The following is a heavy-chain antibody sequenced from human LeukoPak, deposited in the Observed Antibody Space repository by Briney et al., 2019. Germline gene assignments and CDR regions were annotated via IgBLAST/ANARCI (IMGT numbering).Heavy chain of an antibody. CDR2: IYSGGST. D-gene: IGHD6-19*01. CDR3: AKFSSGWPLDY. J-gene: IGHJ4*02. V-gene: IGHV3-66*02. Sequence: PGGSLRLSCAASGFTVSSNYTSWVRQAPGKGLEWVSVIYSGGSTYYADSVKGRFTISRDNSKNTLYLQMNSLRAEDTAVYYCAKFSSGWPLDYWGQGTLVTVSS. CDR1: GFTVSSNY.